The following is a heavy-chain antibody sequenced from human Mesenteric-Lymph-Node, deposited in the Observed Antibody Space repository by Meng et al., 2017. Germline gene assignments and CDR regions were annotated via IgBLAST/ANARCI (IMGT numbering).Heavy chain of an antibody. Sequence: GGSLRLSCAASGFTFDDYAMHWVRQAPGKGLEWVSGISWNSGSIGYADSVKGRFTISRDNSKNTLYLQMNSLRAEDTAVYYCATSPDSPLYYYDSSGYYDYWGQGTLVTVSS. V-gene: IGHV3-9*01. J-gene: IGHJ4*02. CDR2: ISWNSGSI. D-gene: IGHD3-22*01. CDR1: GFTFDDYA. CDR3: ATSPDSPLYYYDSSGYYDY.